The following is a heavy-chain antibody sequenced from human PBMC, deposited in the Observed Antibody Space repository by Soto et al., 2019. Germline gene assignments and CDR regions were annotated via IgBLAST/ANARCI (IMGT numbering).Heavy chain of an antibody. J-gene: IGHJ6*02. Sequence: SETLSLGCTVSGGSVSGGTYFWSWIRQSPGRRLEWIAYIYYSGSTNYNPSLKSRATISVDTSKSQVSLTLTSLTAADAAVYYCARDGHGMDVWGQGTTVTFS. V-gene: IGHV4-61*01. CDR1: GGSVSGGTYF. CDR3: ARDGHGMDV. CDR2: IYYSGST.